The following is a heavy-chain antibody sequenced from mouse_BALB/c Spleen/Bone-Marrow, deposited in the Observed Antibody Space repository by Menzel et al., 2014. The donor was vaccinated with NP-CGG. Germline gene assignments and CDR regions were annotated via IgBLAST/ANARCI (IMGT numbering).Heavy chain of an antibody. J-gene: IGHJ4*01. CDR1: GYTFXSFY. Sequence: QVQLQQSGPELVKPGASVRISCKASGYTFXSFYIYWVRQRPGQGLEWIGWIYPGDFTTKYNEKFKGKATLTADKSSTTASMQLSSLTSEDSAVYFCARKSQRAYDSMIYWGQGTSVTVSS. D-gene: IGHD2-4*01. CDR2: IYPGDFTT. CDR3: ARKSQRAYDSMIY. V-gene: IGHV1S56*01.